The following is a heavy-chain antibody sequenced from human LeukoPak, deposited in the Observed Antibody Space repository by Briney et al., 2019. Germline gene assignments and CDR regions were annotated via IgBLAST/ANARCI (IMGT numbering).Heavy chain of an antibody. J-gene: IGHJ4*02. Sequence: PSETLSLTCAVSGYSISSGYYWGWIRQPPGKGLEWIGYIYYSGSTNYNPSLKSRVTISVDTSKNQFSLKLSSVTAADTAVYYCARSSSFVWFGESLGYFDYWGQGTLVTVSS. D-gene: IGHD3-10*01. CDR3: ARSSSFVWFGESLGYFDY. CDR2: IYYSGST. V-gene: IGHV4-61*01. CDR1: GYSISSGYY.